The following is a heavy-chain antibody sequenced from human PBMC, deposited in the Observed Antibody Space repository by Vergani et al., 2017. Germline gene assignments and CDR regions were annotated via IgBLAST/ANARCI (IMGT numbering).Heavy chain of an antibody. CDR3: ARDLRLLYSRFDP. CDR1: GFTFNQYG. Sequence: QVQLVESGGGVVQPGRSLRLSCAASGFTFNQYGMHWGRQAPGKGLEWVAVTWYDGNNKQYADSVKGRFTISRDNSKSTMYLEMNSLRDEDTGVYYCARDLRLLYSRFDPWGQGTLVTVSS. J-gene: IGHJ5*02. V-gene: IGHV3-33*01. CDR2: TWYDGNNK. D-gene: IGHD5-12*01.